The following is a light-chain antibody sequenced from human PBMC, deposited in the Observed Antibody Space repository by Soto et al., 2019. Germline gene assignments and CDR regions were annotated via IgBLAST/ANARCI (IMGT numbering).Light chain of an antibody. J-gene: IGLJ1*01. CDR2: NVN. Sequence: QSALTQSASVSGSPVQSITISCTGTSSNVGNYNYVSWYQQHPGEVPKLIIFNVNNRPSGVSNRFSGSKYGNTASLTFSGLQAEDEADYYCSSFTSSTTYVFGTGTKVTV. V-gene: IGLV2-14*01. CDR3: SSFTSSTTYV. CDR1: SSNVGNYNY.